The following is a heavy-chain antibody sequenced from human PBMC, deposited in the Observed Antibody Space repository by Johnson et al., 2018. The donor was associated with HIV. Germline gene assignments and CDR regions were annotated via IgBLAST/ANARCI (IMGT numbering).Heavy chain of an antibody. CDR1: GFTVSSNY. CDR2: IQSGGST. Sequence: VQLVESGGGLIQPGGSLRLSCVVSGFTVSSNYMSWVRQAPGKGLEWVSVIQSGGSTSYADSVKGRFTISRDNSKNTLYLQMNSLRAEDTAVYYCAKAGQMVAATSAFDIWGQGTMVTVSS. D-gene: IGHD2-15*01. J-gene: IGHJ3*02. CDR3: AKAGQMVAATSAFDI. V-gene: IGHV3-66*03.